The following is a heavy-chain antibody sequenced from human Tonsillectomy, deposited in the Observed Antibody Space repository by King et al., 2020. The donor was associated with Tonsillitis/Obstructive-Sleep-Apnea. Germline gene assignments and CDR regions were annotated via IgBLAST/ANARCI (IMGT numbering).Heavy chain of an antibody. CDR1: GFSLSNARMG. D-gene: IGHD3-22*01. CDR2: IFSNDEK. Sequence: QFTLQESGPVLVKPPETLTLTCTVSGFSLSNARMGVSWIRQPPGKALEWLAHIFSNDEKTYSPSLKSRLTISKDTSKSQVVLTMTNMDPVDTAPYYCERILYYDSSGHYSGAFDIWGKGTMVTVSS. J-gene: IGHJ3*02. CDR3: ERILYYDSSGHYSGAFDI. V-gene: IGHV2-26*01.